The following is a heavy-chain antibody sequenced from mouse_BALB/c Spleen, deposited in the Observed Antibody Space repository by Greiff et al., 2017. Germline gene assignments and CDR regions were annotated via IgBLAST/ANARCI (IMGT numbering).Heavy chain of an antibody. CDR1: GYSFTSYY. D-gene: IGHD2-14*01. Sequence: VQLKESGPELMKPGASVKISCKASGYSFTSYYMHWVKQSHGKSLEWIGYIDPFNGGTSYNQKFKGKATLTVDKSSSTAYMHLSSLTSEDSAVYYCARGEVRWFAYWGQGTLVTVSA. CDR2: IDPFNGGT. V-gene: IGHV1S135*01. CDR3: ARGEVRWFAY. J-gene: IGHJ3*01.